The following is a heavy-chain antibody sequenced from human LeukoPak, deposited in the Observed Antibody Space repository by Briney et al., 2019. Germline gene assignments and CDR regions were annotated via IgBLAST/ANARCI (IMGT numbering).Heavy chain of an antibody. J-gene: IGHJ3*02. CDR3: ARVATTVVARLRAFDT. D-gene: IGHD4-23*01. CDR1: GGSISSCNG. V-gene: IGHV4-4*02. CDR2: YYRSGNI. Sequence: SETLSLTCAVSGGSISSCNGWSWVRQPPGKGVEWTWVYYRSGNINYNPSLKSRLTISVDNAKNQFSLKLSSVTAAHTAVYYCARVATTVVARLRAFDTWGQGTRVTVSS.